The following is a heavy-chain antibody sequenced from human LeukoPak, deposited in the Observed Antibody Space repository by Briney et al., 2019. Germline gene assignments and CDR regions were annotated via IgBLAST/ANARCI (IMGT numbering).Heavy chain of an antibody. Sequence: ASVKVSCKASGYTFTSYYMYWVRQAPGQGLEWMGIINPSGGSTSYAQKFQGRVTMTRDTSTSTVYMELSSLRSEDTAVYYCARDLEGQRIAAAGSTYWGQGTLVTVSS. CDR3: ARDLEGQRIAAAGSTY. D-gene: IGHD6-13*01. V-gene: IGHV1-46*01. J-gene: IGHJ4*02. CDR1: GYTFTSYY. CDR2: INPSGGST.